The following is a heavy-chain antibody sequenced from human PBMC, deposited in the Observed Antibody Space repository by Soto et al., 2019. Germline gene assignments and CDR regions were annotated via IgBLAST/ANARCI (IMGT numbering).Heavy chain of an antibody. D-gene: IGHD6-13*01. Sequence: VQLVQSGVEVKKPGASVKVSCKASGYTFTNYGISWVRQAPGQGLEWMGWINTYNGNTNYAQKVQGRVTMTTETSTSTAYMELRSLRSDDTAVYYCARDLLYSTRSTVRFDIWGQGQCSPSLQ. CDR1: GYTFTNYG. V-gene: IGHV1-18*01. J-gene: IGHJ3*02. CDR2: INTYNGNT. CDR3: ARDLLYSTRSTVRFDI.